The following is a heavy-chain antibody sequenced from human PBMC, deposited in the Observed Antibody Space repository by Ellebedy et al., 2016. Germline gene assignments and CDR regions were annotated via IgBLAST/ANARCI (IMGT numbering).Heavy chain of an antibody. CDR2: IYYSGST. V-gene: IGHV4-39*01. CDR1: GGSIISSSYH. Sequence: GSLRLSCTVSGGSIISSSYHWGWIRQPSGKGLEWIGSIYYSGSTDYNPSLKSRVTISVDTSKNQFSLKLSSVTAADTALYYCATSAVGISLVIEYWGQGILVTVSS. D-gene: IGHD6-13*01. CDR3: ATSAVGISLVIEY. J-gene: IGHJ4*02.